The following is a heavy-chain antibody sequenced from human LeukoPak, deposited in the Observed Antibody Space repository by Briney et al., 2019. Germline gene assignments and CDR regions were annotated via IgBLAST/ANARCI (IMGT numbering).Heavy chain of an antibody. CDR2: ISAYNGNT. J-gene: IGHJ4*02. V-gene: IGHV1-18*01. Sequence: ASVKVSCKASGYTFTSYGISWVRQAPGQGLEWMGWISAYNGNTNYAQKLQGRVTMTTDTSTSTAYMELRSLRSDDTAVYYCARDQIVGATVRGFDYWGQGTLVTVSS. CDR1: GYTFTSYG. D-gene: IGHD1-26*01. CDR3: ARDQIVGATVRGFDY.